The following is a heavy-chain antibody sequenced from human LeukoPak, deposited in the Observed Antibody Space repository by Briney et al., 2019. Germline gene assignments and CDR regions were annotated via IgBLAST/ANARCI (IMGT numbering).Heavy chain of an antibody. D-gene: IGHD6-19*01. CDR3: ASSSGWAYYFDN. V-gene: IGHV3-30*02. CDR1: GFTFSSYG. Sequence: GGSLRLSCAASGFTFSSYGMHWVRQAPGKGLEWVAFIRYDGSNKYYVDSVKGRFTISRDNSKNTLSLQMNSLKPEDAAVYYCASSSGWAYYFDNWGQGTLVTVSS. CDR2: IRYDGSNK. J-gene: IGHJ4*02.